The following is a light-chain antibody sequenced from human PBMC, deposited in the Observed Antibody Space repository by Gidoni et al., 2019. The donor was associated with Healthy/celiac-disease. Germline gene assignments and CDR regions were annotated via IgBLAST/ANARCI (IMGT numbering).Light chain of an antibody. V-gene: IGKV3-11*01. J-gene: IGKJ4*01. CDR1: QSVSSY. CDR3: QQRSNWPLT. Sequence: EIVLTQSPATLSLSPGERATLSCRASQSVSSYLAWYQQKPGKAPRLLIYDASNRATGIPARFSGSGSGIDFTLTISSLEPEDFAVYYCQQRSNWPLTFGGGTKVEIK. CDR2: DAS.